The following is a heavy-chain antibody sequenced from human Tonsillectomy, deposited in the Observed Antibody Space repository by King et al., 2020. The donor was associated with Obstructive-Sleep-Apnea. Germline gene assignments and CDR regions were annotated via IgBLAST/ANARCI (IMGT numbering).Heavy chain of an antibody. D-gene: IGHD5-18*01. V-gene: IGHV3-23*04. CDR3: AKARGYSYIFDY. CDR1: GFTFSSYA. Sequence: VQLVESGGGLVQPGGSLRLSCAASGFTFSSYAMSWVRQSPGKGLEWVSAISGSGVSTYYADSVKGRLTISRDNSKNTLYLQMNSLRAEDTAVYYCAKARGYSYIFDYWGQGTLVTVSS. CDR2: ISGSGVST. J-gene: IGHJ4*02.